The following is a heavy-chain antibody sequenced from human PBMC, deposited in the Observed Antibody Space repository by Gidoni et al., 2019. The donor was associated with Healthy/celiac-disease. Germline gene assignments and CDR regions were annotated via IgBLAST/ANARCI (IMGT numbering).Heavy chain of an antibody. CDR2: IIPIIGIA. CDR3: ARAHHDDGGRNYAVDY. CDR1: GGTFSSYA. J-gene: IGHJ4*02. D-gene: IGHD4-4*01. Sequence: QVQLVQSGAEVTQPGSSVKVSCKASGGTFSSYAISWVRQAPGQGLEWMGRIIPIIGIAKYAQKFKGRVTSTADKSTSTAYMELSSLRSEDTAVYYCARAHHDDGGRNYAVDYWGQGTLVTVSS. V-gene: IGHV1-69*04.